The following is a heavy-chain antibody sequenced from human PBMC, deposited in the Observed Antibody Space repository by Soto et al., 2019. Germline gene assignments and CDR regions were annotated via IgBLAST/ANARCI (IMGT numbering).Heavy chain of an antibody. J-gene: IGHJ3*02. CDR3: ARGLSDAFDI. CDR1: GGSFSGYY. Sequence: SETLSLTCAVYGGSFSGYYWSWIRQPPGKGLEWIGEINHGGSTNYNPSLKSRVTISVDTSKNQFSLKLNSVTAADTAVYYCARGLSDAFDIWGQGTMVTVSS. CDR2: INHGGST. V-gene: IGHV4-34*01.